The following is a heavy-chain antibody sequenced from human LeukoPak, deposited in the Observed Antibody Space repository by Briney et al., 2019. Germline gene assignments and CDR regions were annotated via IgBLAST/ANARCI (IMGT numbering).Heavy chain of an antibody. CDR1: GFTFSSYS. D-gene: IGHD6-19*01. CDR3: ARYSSGWPNDAFDI. V-gene: IGHV3-21*04. J-gene: IGHJ3*02. Sequence: KPGGSLRLSCAASGFTFSSYSMNWVRQAPGKGLEWVSSISSSSSYIYYADSVKGRFTISRDNAKNSLYLQMNSLRAEDTAVYYCARYSSGWPNDAFDIWGQGTMVTVSS. CDR2: ISSSSSYI.